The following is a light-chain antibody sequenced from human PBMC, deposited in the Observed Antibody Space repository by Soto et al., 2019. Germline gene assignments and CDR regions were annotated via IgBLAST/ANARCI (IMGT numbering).Light chain of an antibody. CDR2: EVN. CDR1: SSDVGAYNY. Sequence: QSALTQPPSASGSPGQSVTISCTGTSSDVGAYNYVSWYQHHPGKAPKLLVYEVNKRPSGVPDRFSGSKSGNTASLTVSGHQAEDEADYYCTSHAGTINFPYIFGTGTKLTVL. V-gene: IGLV2-8*01. J-gene: IGLJ1*01. CDR3: TSHAGTINFPYI.